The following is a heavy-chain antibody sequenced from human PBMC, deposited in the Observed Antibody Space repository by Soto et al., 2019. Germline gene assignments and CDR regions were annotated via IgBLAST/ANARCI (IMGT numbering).Heavy chain of an antibody. CDR2: IYHSGTT. CDR1: GDSISSGFH. V-gene: IGHV4-38-2*01. D-gene: IGHD6-13*01. CDR3: ARLTGGSSWLYLSGWFDP. J-gene: IGHJ5*02. Sequence: WETLSLTCAVSGDSISSGFHWAWIRQPPGKGLEWVASIYHSGTTYYNPSLTSRVTISVDTSKNQFSLKLSSVTAADTAVYYCARLTGGSSWLYLSGWFDPWGQGTLVTVSS.